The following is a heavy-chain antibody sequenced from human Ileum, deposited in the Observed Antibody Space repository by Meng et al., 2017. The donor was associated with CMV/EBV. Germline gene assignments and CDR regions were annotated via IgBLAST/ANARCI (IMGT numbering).Heavy chain of an antibody. D-gene: IGHD3-10*01. CDR1: GGSIMIYY. CDR2: IYTRGIT. V-gene: IGHV4-4*07. Sequence: QAQLQGAGPGLVKPSEPLSPTATFSGGSIMIYYWTWIRQPAGKGPDWIGLIYTRGITNYHPPPESRVSMSVETSKNQFSLKLSSVTAADTAVYYCAREMRGGSGSFADWFDPWGQGTLVTVSS. CDR3: AREMRGGSGSFADWFDP. J-gene: IGHJ5*02.